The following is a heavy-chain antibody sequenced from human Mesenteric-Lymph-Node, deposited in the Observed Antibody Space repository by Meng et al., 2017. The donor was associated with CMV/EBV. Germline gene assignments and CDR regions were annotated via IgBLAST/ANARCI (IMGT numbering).Heavy chain of an antibody. CDR3: VHRRPPTSGDWFDT. CDR1: SVTITSMA. J-gene: IGHJ5*02. Sequence: SVTITSMAVGWIRQPPGKALEWLALIYWDDDKHFTPSLENRLTITRDTSRNQVVLTMTNMDPVDTATYYCVHRRPPTSGDWFDTWGQGTLVTVSS. CDR2: IYWDDDK. V-gene: IGHV2-5*02. D-gene: IGHD3-10*01.